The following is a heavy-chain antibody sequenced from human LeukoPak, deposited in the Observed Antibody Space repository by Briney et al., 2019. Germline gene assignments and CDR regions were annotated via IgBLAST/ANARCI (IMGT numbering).Heavy chain of an antibody. J-gene: IGHJ6*03. V-gene: IGHV4-30-4*07. CDR2: IYYSGST. Sequence: SQTLSLTCAVSGGSISSGGYSWSWIRQPPGKGLEWIGYIYYSGSTYYNPSLKSRVTISVDTSKNQFSLKLSSVTAADTAVYYCARDQSYDILTGYYFGYYYYYMDVWGKGTTVTVSS. CDR1: GGSISSGGYS. CDR3: ARDQSYDILTGYYFGYYYYYMDV. D-gene: IGHD3-9*01.